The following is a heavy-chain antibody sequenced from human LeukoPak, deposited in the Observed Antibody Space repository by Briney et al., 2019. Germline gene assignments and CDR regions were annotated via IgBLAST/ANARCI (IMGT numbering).Heavy chain of an antibody. CDR3: TTDPIVVVPAAIVY. Sequence: KSGGSLRLSCAASGFTFSNAWMSWVRQAPGKGLEWVGRIKSKTDGGTTDYAAPVKGRFTISRDDSKNTLYLQMNSLKTEDTAVYYCTTDPIVVVPAAIVYWGQGTLVTVSS. J-gene: IGHJ4*02. CDR1: GFTFSNAW. CDR2: IKSKTDGGTT. V-gene: IGHV3-15*01. D-gene: IGHD2-2*02.